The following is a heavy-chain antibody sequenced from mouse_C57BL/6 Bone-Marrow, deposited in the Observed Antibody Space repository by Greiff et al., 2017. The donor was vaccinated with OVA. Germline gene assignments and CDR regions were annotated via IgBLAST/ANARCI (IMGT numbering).Heavy chain of an antibody. V-gene: IGHV1-54*01. CDR3: AREEDYDRGHFDY. J-gene: IGHJ2*01. CDR1: GYAFTNYL. Sequence: QVHVKQSGAELVRPGTSVKVSCKASGYAFTNYLIEWVKQRPGQGLEWIGVINPGSGGTNYNEKFKGKATLTADKSSSTAYMQLSSLTSEDSAVYFCAREEDYDRGHFDYWGQGTTLTVSS. D-gene: IGHD2-4*01. CDR2: INPGSGGT.